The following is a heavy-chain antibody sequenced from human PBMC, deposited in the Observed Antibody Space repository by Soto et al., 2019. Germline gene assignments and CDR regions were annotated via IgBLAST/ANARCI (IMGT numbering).Heavy chain of an antibody. V-gene: IGHV4-39*01. Sequence: PSETLSLTCAVSGASISSSGYYWGWIRQPPGKGLEWIGSIFYGVSTYYNPSLKSRVTISVDTSKNQFSLKLSSVTAADTAVYYCASTVSGYDSDNWGRGTLVTAPQ. CDR2: IFYGVST. CDR3: ASTVSGYDSDN. J-gene: IGHJ4*02. CDR1: GASISSSGYY. D-gene: IGHD5-12*01.